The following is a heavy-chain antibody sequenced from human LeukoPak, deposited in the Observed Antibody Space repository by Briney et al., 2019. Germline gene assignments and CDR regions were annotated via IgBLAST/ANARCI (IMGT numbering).Heavy chain of an antibody. D-gene: IGHD6-13*01. Sequence: PGGSLRLSCAASGFTFSSYGMHWVRQAPGKGLEWVAVISYDGSNKYYADSVKGRFTISRDNSKNTLYLQMNSLRAEDTAVYYCAKDPAEQQLAYYFDYWGQGTLVTVSS. CDR3: AKDPAEQQLAYYFDY. V-gene: IGHV3-30*18. CDR1: GFTFSSYG. CDR2: ISYDGSNK. J-gene: IGHJ4*02.